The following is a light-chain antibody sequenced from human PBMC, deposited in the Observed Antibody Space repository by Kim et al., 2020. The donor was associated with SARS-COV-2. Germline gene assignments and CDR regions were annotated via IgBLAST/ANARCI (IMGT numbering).Light chain of an antibody. J-gene: IGKJ4*01. CDR2: KAY. V-gene: IGKV1-5*03. CDR3: QQYNSYPLT. Sequence: APVEDRVTITCQASQTISSWLAWYQQKPGKAPNLLIYKAYIVQARVPSRFSGSGSGTEFTLTISSLQPDDFATYYCQQYNSYPLTFGGGTKVDIK. CDR1: QTISSW.